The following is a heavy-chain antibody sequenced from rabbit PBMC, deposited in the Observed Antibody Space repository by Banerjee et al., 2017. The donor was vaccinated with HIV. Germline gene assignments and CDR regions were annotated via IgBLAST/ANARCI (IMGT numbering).Heavy chain of an antibody. CDR2: IEVGSSGFT. J-gene: IGHJ6*01. Sequence: QEQLVESGGGLVQPGGSLTLSCKASGFSFSNGYVMCWVRQAPGKGLEWIACIEVGSSGFTYFATWAKGRFTISKTSSTTVTLQVTRLTAADTATYFCARDTSSSFSSYGMDLWGPGTLVTVS. D-gene: IGHD1-1*01. CDR1: GFSFSNGYV. V-gene: IGHV1S45*01. CDR3: ARDTSSSFSSYGMDL.